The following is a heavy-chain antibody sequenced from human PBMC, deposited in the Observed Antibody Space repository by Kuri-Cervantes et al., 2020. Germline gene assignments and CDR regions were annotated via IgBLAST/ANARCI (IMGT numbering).Heavy chain of an antibody. D-gene: IGHD3-22*01. Sequence: ESLKISCTVYGGPFSGHYWSWIRQPPGKGLEWIGEINHSGDTNYIPSLKSRVTISLDTSKNQFSLKMNSVTAADTAVYYCARVPPRRVVALWGQGTLVTVSS. V-gene: IGHV4-34*01. CDR2: INHSGDT. CDR3: ARVPPRRVVAL. J-gene: IGHJ4*02. CDR1: GGPFSGHY.